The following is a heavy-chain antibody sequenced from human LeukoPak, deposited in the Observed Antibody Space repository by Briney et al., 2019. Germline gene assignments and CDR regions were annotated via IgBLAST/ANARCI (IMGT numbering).Heavy chain of an antibody. J-gene: IGHJ6*03. CDR3: ARVLQNYYHLDV. D-gene: IGHD3-3*01. CDR1: GVSINSHY. Sequence: SETLSLTCTVSGVSINSHYWSSIRQPPGKGLEWIGFIYDSGSANYKSSLESRVTMTLDTSKNQFSLKLNSVTAADTAVYYCARVLQNYYHLDVWGKGTTVTVSS. V-gene: IGHV4-59*11. CDR2: IYDSGSA.